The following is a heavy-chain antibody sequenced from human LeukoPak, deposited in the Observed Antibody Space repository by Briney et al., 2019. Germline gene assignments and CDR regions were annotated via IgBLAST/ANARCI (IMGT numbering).Heavy chain of an antibody. Sequence: TGESLKISCAASGFTFSSYAMSWVRQAPGKGLEWVSAIGGSGGSTYYADSVKGRFTISRDNSKNTLYLQMNSLRAEDTAVYYCAKFSLRYFDWLIFFDYWGQGTLVTVSP. CDR3: AKFSLRYFDWLIFFDY. CDR2: IGGSGGST. J-gene: IGHJ4*02. D-gene: IGHD3-9*01. V-gene: IGHV3-23*01. CDR1: GFTFSSYA.